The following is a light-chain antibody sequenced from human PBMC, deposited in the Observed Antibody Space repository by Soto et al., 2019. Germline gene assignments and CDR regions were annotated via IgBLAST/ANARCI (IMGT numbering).Light chain of an antibody. CDR2: DAS. V-gene: IGKV1-39*01. CDR3: QQSYSTPMYT. J-gene: IGKJ2*01. Sequence: IQLTQSPSSLSASVGDRVTITCRASQGISSALAWYQQKPGKAPKLLIYDASSLQSGVPSRFSGSGSGTDFTLTISSLQPEDFATYYCQQSYSTPMYTFGQGTKLEIK. CDR1: QGISSA.